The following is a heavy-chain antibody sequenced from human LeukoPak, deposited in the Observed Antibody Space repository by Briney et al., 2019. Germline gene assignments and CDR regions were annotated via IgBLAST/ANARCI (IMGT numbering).Heavy chain of an antibody. V-gene: IGHV3-21*01. CDR3: ARGPNYYGSGVDY. CDR1: GFTFSSYS. D-gene: IGHD3-10*01. J-gene: IGHJ4*02. CDR2: ISSSSSYI. Sequence: GGSLRPSCAASGFTFSSYSMNWVRQAPGKGLEWVSSISSSSSYIYYADSVEGRFTISGDNAKNSLYLQMNSLRAEDTAVYYCARGPNYYGSGVDYWGQGTLVTVSS.